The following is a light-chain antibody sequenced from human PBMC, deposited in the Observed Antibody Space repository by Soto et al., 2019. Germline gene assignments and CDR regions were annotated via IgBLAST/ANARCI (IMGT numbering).Light chain of an antibody. V-gene: IGKV1-5*01. CDR3: QQYNSYSLT. Sequence: DIQMTESPSTLSASVGDRVTITCRASQSISSRLAWYQQKPGKAPNLLIYDASNLESGVPSRFSGSGSGTEFTLTIISLQPDDFATYYCQQYNSYSLTFGGGTKVDIK. CDR2: DAS. CDR1: QSISSR. J-gene: IGKJ4*01.